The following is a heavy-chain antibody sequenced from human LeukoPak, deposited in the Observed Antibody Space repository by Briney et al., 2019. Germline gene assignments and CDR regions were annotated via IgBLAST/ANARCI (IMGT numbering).Heavy chain of an antibody. CDR1: GLTFSSYS. Sequence: GGSLRLSCAASGLTFSSYSMDWVRQAPGKGLEWVSYISRSGSTINYADSVKGRFTMSRDNAKNSLDLHMNSLRAEDTAVYYCAREIIGSYFPFDYWGQGTLVTVSS. CDR3: AREIIGSYFPFDY. D-gene: IGHD1-26*01. V-gene: IGHV3-48*04. J-gene: IGHJ4*02. CDR2: ISRSGSTI.